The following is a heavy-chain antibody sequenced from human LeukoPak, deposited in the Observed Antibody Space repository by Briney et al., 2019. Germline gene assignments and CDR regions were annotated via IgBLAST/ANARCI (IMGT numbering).Heavy chain of an antibody. V-gene: IGHV3-48*04. Sequence: GGSLRLSCAASGFTFSSYSMNWVRQAPGKGLEWVSYISSSSSTIYYADSVKGRFTISRDNAKNSLYLQMNSLRAEDTAVYYCARDRHYYDSSGYYYWGQGTLVTVSS. CDR1: GFTFSSYS. D-gene: IGHD3-22*01. CDR2: ISSSSSTI. CDR3: ARDRHYYDSSGYYY. J-gene: IGHJ4*02.